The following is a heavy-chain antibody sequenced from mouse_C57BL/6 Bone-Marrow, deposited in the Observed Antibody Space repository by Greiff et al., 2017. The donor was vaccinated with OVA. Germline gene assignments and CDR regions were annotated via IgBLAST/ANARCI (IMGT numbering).Heavy chain of an antibody. D-gene: IGHD1-1*01. CDR2: ISGGGGNT. J-gene: IGHJ1*03. Sequence: EVKLMESGGGLVKPGGSLKLSCAASGFTFSSYTMSWVRQTPEKRLEWVATISGGGGNTYYPDSVKGRFTISRDNAKNTLYLQMSSLRSEDTALYYCARDYYRTFDVWGTGTTVTVSS. CDR1: GFTFSSYT. CDR3: ARDYYRTFDV. V-gene: IGHV5-9*01.